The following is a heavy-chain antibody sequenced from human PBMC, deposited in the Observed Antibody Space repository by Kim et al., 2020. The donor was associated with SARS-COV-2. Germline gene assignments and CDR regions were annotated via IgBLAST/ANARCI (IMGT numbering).Heavy chain of an antibody. J-gene: IGHJ5*02. CDR1: GGTFSSYA. CDR3: ARGVYYSGSGLVWFVP. D-gene: IGHD3-10*01. CDR2: IIPIFGTA. Sequence: SVKVSCKASGGTFSSYAISWVRQAPGQGLEWMGGIIPIFGTANSAQKFQGRVTITADASTSTAYMELLSLRSEDTAVYYCARGVYYSGSGLVWFVPWGEGTLVTISS. V-gene: IGHV1-69*01.